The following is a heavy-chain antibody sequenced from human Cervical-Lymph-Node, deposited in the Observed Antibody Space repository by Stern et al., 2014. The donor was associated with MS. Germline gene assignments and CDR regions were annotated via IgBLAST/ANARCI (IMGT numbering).Heavy chain of an antibody. CDR3: ARLSTAVDF. V-gene: IGHV4-59*08. CDR1: GGSISSRY. CDR2: ISHSGDT. Sequence: DQLVESGPGLVKPSETLSLTCAVSGGSISSRYWGWIRQPPGKGLEWIGLISHSGDTKSNPSLNSRVTISLDTSKNQFSLTVTSVTAADTAVYYCARLSTAVDFWGQGTLVTVSS. J-gene: IGHJ4*02.